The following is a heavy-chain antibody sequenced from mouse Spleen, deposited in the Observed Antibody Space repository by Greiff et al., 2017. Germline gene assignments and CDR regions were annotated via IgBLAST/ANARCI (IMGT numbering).Heavy chain of an antibody. CDR2: INYDGSST. J-gene: IGHJ2*01. D-gene: IGHD4-1*02. Sequence: EVQLVESEGGLVQPGSSMKLSCTASGFTFSDYYMAWVRQVPEKGLEWVANINYDGSSTYYLDSLKSRFIISRDNAKNILYLQMSSLKSEDTATYYCARAQLGFDYWGQGTTLTVSS. CDR1: GFTFSDYY. CDR3: ARAQLGFDY. V-gene: IGHV5-16*01.